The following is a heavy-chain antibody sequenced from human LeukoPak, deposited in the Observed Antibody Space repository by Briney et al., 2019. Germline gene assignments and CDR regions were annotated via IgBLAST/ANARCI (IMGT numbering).Heavy chain of an antibody. V-gene: IGHV3-30-3*01. J-gene: IGHJ4*02. CDR3: ARDARGYSYGFDY. CDR2: ISSDGSNK. D-gene: IGHD5-18*01. Sequence: GGSLRLSCAASGFIFSSYAMHWVRQAPGKGLEWVAVISSDGSNKYYADSVKGRFTISRDNAKNSLYLQMNSLRAEDTAVYYCARDARGYSYGFDYWGQGTLVTVSS. CDR1: GFIFSSYA.